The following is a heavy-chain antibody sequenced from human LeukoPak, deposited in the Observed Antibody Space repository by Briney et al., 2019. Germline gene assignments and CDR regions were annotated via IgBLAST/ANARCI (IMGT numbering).Heavy chain of an antibody. CDR3: AKVASSGYYYHASDI. CDR1: GFTFDDYA. CDR2: ISWNSGSI. Sequence: PGRSLRLSCATSGFTFDDYAMHWVRQAPGKGLEWVSGISWNSGSIGYADSVKGRFTISRDNAKNSLYLQMNSLRAEDTALYYCAKVASSGYYYHASDIWGQGTMVTVSS. D-gene: IGHD3-22*01. V-gene: IGHV3-9*01. J-gene: IGHJ3*02.